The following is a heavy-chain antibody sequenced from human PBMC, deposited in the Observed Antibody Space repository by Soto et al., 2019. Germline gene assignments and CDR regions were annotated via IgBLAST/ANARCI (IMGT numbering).Heavy chain of an antibody. J-gene: IGHJ6*02. V-gene: IGHV1-18*01. D-gene: IGHD3-10*01. CDR1: AYIFTTYG. CDR3: ARNGERDLGLNYYFYYGMDV. Sequence: GSVKVPCKASAYIFTTYGLSSVRQAPGQGLQWMGCVSPYSNITNYAQKFQGRVTMTTETYTSTVYMELRSLRSDDTAMYYCARNGERDLGLNYYFYYGMDVWGQGTSVSVSS. CDR2: VSPYSNIT.